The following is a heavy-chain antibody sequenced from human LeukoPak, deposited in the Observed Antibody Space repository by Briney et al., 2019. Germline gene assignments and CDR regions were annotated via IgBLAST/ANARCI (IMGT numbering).Heavy chain of an antibody. D-gene: IGHD3-16*01. V-gene: IGHV4-59*01. CDR2: ISSRGST. CDR1: GDSFSSYH. J-gene: IGHJ4*02. Sequence: SETLSLTCTVSGDSFSSYHWSWLRQPPGKGLEWIGYISSRGSTSYNPSLKSRVSISVDTSKNQFSLRLNSVTAADTAVYYCAGVGRGDHTWGSYSCDHWGQGTLVSVSS. CDR3: AGVGRGDHTWGSYSCDH.